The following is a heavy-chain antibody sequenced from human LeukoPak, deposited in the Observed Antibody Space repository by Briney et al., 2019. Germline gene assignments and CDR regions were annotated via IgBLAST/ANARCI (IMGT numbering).Heavy chain of an antibody. Sequence: SGGSLRLSWAPSGFIFSDYWFHWVRQTPGQGLVWVAAINRDGTGTSHADSVRGRFTVSRDNAKNTLYLQLNSLRADDTAVYYCARGLSYAVAYGDYWGQGTLVTVSS. D-gene: IGHD6-19*01. CDR3: ARGLSYAVAYGDY. CDR2: INRDGTGT. J-gene: IGHJ4*02. V-gene: IGHV3-74*01. CDR1: GFIFSDYW.